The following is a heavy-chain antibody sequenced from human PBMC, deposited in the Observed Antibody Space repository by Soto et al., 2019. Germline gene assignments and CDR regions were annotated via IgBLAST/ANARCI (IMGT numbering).Heavy chain of an antibody. V-gene: IGHV3-23*01. CDR2: ISGSGGST. Sequence: EVQLLESGGGLVQPGGSLRLSCAASGFTFSSYAMSWVHQAPGKGLEWVSVISGSGGSTYYADSVKGRFTISRDNSKNTLYLQMNSLRAEDTAVYYCAKENGYSSSWFEFDYWGQGTLVTVSS. CDR1: GFTFSSYA. D-gene: IGHD6-13*01. CDR3: AKENGYSSSWFEFDY. J-gene: IGHJ4*02.